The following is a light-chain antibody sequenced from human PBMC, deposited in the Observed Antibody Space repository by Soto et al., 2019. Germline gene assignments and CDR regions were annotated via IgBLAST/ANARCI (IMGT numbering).Light chain of an antibody. CDR3: QQYNNWPPT. CDR1: RSVSGN. J-gene: IGKJ2*01. Sequence: EVVMTHSPATLSVSPGERAALSCRASRSVSGNLAWYQQKPGQAPRLLIYGASARATGTPARFSGSGSGTEFTLTISSLQSEDFAVYYCQQYNNWPPTFGQGTNLEIK. CDR2: GAS. V-gene: IGKV3-15*01.